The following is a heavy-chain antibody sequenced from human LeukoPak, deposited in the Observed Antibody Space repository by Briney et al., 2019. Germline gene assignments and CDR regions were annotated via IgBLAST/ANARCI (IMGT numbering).Heavy chain of an antibody. CDR2: IYYSGNT. D-gene: IGHD3-10*01. Sequence: PSETLSLTCTVSGGSISSSSYYWGWIRQPPGKGLEWIGSIYYSGNTYYNPSLKSRVTISVDTSKNQFSLKLSSVTAADTAVYYCARQAGTMVRHFDYWGQGTLVTVSS. CDR1: GGSISSSSYY. J-gene: IGHJ4*02. V-gene: IGHV4-39*01. CDR3: ARQAGTMVRHFDY.